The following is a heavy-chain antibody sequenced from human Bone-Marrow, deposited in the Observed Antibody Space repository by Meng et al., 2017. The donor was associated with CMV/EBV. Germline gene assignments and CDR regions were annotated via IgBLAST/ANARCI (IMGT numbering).Heavy chain of an antibody. Sequence: GGSLRLSCAASGFTFSTYSMHWVRQAPGKGLEYVSAINSFGDATSYADSVKGRFTISRDNSKNTLFLQMGSLRAEDMVIYYCARGICPWSSCYPRGYYFDLWGQGSLVTVSS. CDR3: ARGICPWSSCYPRGYYFDL. D-gene: IGHD2-15*01. CDR2: INSFGDAT. CDR1: GFTFSTYS. V-gene: IGHV3-64*02. J-gene: IGHJ4*02.